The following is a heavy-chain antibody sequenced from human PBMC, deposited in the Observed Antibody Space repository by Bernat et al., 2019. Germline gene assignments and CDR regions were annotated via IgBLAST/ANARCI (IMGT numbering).Heavy chain of an antibody. Sequence: QVQLVESGGGLVKPGGSLRLSCAASGFTFSDYYMSWIRQAPGKGLEWIGRIYSSGNTNYNPSLKSRITMSLDTSENQFSLRLGSVTAADTAVYYCAREGSHFDLDYWGQGTLVTVSS. D-gene: IGHD3-9*01. V-gene: IGHV4-4*07. CDR1: GFTFSDYY. J-gene: IGHJ4*02. CDR3: AREGSHFDLDY. CDR2: IYSSGNT.